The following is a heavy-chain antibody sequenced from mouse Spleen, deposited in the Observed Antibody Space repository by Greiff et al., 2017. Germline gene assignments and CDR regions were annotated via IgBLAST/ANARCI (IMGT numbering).Heavy chain of an antibody. CDR3: ALYYGNLFAY. CDR1: GYTFTGYW. V-gene: IGHV1-9*01. CDR2: ILPGSGST. Sequence: QVQLQQSGAELMKPGASVKLSCKATGYTFTGYWIEWVKQRPGHGLEWIGEILPGSGSTNYNDKFKGKATFTADTSSNTAYMQLSSLTTEDSAIYYCALYYGNLFAYWGQGTLVTVSA. J-gene: IGHJ3*01. D-gene: IGHD2-1*01.